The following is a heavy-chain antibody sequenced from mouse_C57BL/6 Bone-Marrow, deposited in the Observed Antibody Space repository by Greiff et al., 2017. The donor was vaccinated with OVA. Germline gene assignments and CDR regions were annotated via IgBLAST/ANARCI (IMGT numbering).Heavy chain of an antibody. V-gene: IGHV1-69*01. D-gene: IGHD1-1*01. CDR2: IDPSDSYT. CDR1: GYTFTSYW. CDR3: AREDYYGSSFYYAMDY. Sequence: QVQLQQPGAELVMPGASVKLSCKASGYTFTSYWMHWVTQRPGQGLEWIGEIDPSDSYTNYNQKFKGKSTLTVDKSSSTAYMQLSSLTSEDSAGYYCAREDYYGSSFYYAMDYWGQGTSVTVSS. J-gene: IGHJ4*01.